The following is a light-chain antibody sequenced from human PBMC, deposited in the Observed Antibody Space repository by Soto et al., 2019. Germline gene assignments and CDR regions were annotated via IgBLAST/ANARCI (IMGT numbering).Light chain of an antibody. CDR3: SSYTSSSTYV. CDR1: SSDVGGYNS. Sequence: SALSQPASVSGSPGQSITISCTGTSSDVGGYNSLSWYQQHPGKVPKLMIYDVNNRPSGVSYRFSGSKSGNTASLTISGLQAEDEADYYCSSYTSSSTYVFGTGTKVTVL. V-gene: IGLV2-14*01. J-gene: IGLJ1*01. CDR2: DVN.